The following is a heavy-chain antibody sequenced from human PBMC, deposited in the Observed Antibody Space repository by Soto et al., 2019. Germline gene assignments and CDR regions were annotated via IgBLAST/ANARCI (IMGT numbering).Heavy chain of an antibody. D-gene: IGHD3-10*01. V-gene: IGHV4-34*03. CDR3: SGPLILRSGDLFPGFDG. CDR2: VNHGGTS. CDR1: GGSFSGYY. J-gene: IGHJ6*02. Sequence: SETLSLTCAVHGGSFSGYYWDWIRQPPGKGLEWIGEVNHGGTSNYNPSLKSRAIISVDTSKNQFSLKLTSVTAEDTALFFFSGPLILRSGDLFPGFDGWGQGTTVTVS.